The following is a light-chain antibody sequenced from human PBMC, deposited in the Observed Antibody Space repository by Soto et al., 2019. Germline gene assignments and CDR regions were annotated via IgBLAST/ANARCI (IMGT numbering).Light chain of an antibody. Sequence: DIQMTQSPSTLSASVGDRVTITCRASQSINNWLAWYQQKPGKAPKLLIYKASNLQSGVPSRFSGNGSGTEFTLTISSLQPDDFATYCCQQYNSYSYTFGQGTKLEIK. V-gene: IGKV1-5*03. CDR3: QQYNSYSYT. CDR2: KAS. CDR1: QSINNW. J-gene: IGKJ2*01.